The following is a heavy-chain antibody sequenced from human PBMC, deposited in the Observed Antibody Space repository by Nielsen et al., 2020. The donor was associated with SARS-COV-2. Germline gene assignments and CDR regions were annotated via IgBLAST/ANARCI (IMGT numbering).Heavy chain of an antibody. CDR2: IWYDGSNK. CDR3: AKDPDCSGGSCYRPDPSMDV. CDR1: GFTFSSYG. J-gene: IGHJ6*02. Sequence: LKISCAASGFTFSSYGMHWVRQAPGKGLEWVAVIWYDGSNKYYADSVKGRFTISRDNSKNTLYLQMNSLRAEDTAVYYCAKDPDCSGGSCYRPDPSMDVWGQGTTVTVSS. D-gene: IGHD2-15*01. V-gene: IGHV3-33*06.